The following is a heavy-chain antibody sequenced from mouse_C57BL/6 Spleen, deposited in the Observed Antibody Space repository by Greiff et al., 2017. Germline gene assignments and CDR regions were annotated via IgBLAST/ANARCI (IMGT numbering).Heavy chain of an antibody. CDR3: ARYAMDY. CDR1: GFTFSSYG. CDR2: ISSGGSYT. J-gene: IGHJ4*01. Sequence: EVKLMESGGDLVKPGGSLTLSCAASGFTFSSYGMSWVRQTPDKRLEWVATISSGGSYTYYPDSVMGRFTISRDNAKNTLYLQMSSLKSENTAMYYCARYAMDYWGQGTSVTVSS. V-gene: IGHV5-6*01.